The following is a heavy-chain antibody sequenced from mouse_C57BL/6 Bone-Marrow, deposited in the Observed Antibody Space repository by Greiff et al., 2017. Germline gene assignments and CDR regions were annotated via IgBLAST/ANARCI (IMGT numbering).Heavy chain of an antibody. J-gene: IGHJ4*01. CDR1: GFTFSDYG. Sequence: EVKLMESGGGLVQPGGSLKLSCAASGFTFSDYGMHWVRQAPEKGLEWVAYISSGSSTIYYADTVKGRFTISRDKAKNTLFLQMISLRSEDTAMYYCARRPLMDYWGQGTSVTVSS. CDR3: ARRPLMDY. V-gene: IGHV5-17*01. CDR2: ISSGSSTI.